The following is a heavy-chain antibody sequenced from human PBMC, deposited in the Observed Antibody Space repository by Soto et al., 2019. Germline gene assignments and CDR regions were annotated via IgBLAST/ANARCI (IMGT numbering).Heavy chain of an antibody. D-gene: IGHD2-2*01. Sequence: SETLSLTCAVYGGSFSGYYWSWIRQPPGKGLEWIGEINHSGSTNYNPSLKSRVTISVDTSKNQFSLKLSSVTAADTAVYYCASHLYCSSTSCPRFGYWGQGTLVTVSS. V-gene: IGHV4-34*01. CDR2: INHSGST. J-gene: IGHJ4*02. CDR1: GGSFSGYY. CDR3: ASHLYCSSTSCPRFGY.